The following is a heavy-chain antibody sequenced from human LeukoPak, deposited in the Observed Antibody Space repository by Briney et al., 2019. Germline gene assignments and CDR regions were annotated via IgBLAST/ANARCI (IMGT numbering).Heavy chain of an antibody. J-gene: IGHJ4*02. CDR2: ISDIGSI. CDR3: AGHHPRNTVDF. V-gene: IGHV4-59*08. CDR1: GGSFSSYY. D-gene: IGHD2-8*02. Sequence: SETLSLTCAVYGGSFSSYYWSWIRQPPGKGLEWIAYISDIGSINYNPSLKSRVTISLDTSKNQFSLKLSSVTAADTAVYYCAGHHPRNTVDFWGQGTLVTVSS.